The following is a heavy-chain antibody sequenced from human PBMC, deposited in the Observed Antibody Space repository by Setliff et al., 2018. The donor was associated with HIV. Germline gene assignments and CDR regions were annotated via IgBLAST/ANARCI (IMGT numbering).Heavy chain of an antibody. J-gene: IGHJ6*03. Sequence: GASVKVSCKASGYTFTDNYINWVRQATGQGLEWMGWMNPNSGNTGYAQKFQGRVTMTRDTSITTAYMELSRLRSDDTAVYYCARGSTAVNYYYYYMDVWGKGTTVTVSS. V-gene: IGHV1-8*02. D-gene: IGHD2-2*01. CDR3: ARGSTAVNYYYYYMDV. CDR1: GYTFTDNY. CDR2: MNPNSGNT.